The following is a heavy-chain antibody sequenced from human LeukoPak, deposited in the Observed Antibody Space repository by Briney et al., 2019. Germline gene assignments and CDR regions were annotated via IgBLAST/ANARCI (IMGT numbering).Heavy chain of an antibody. CDR1: GYTFTSYG. D-gene: IGHD3-10*01. CDR2: ISAYNGNT. Sequence: GASVKVSCKASGYTFTSYGISWVRQAPGQGLEWMGWISAYNGNTNYAQKLQGRVTMTTDTSTSTAYMELRSLRSDDTAVYYCARADLSWVVRRDPAEGGWFDPWGQGTLVTVSS. V-gene: IGHV1-18*01. J-gene: IGHJ5*02. CDR3: ARADLSWVVRRDPAEGGWFDP.